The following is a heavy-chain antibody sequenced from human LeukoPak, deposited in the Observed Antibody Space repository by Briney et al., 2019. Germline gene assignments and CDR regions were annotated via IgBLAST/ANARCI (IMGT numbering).Heavy chain of an antibody. Sequence: GGSLRLSCAASGFTFSSYSMNWLRQAPGKGLEWVSSISSSSSYIYYADSVKGRFTISRDNSKNTLYLQMNSLRAEDTAVYYCARARVPAAMTYYYYYMDVWGKGTTVTISS. D-gene: IGHD2-2*01. J-gene: IGHJ6*03. CDR3: ARARVPAAMTYYYYYMDV. V-gene: IGHV3-21*01. CDR1: GFTFSSYS. CDR2: ISSSSSYI.